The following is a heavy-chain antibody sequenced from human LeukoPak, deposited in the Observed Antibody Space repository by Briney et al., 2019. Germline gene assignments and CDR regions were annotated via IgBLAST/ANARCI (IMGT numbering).Heavy chain of an antibody. D-gene: IGHD5-18*01. CDR1: GFTFSSYW. J-gene: IGHJ4*02. Sequence: GGSLRLSCAASGFTFSSYWMSWVRQAPGKGLEWVANVKKDGSEKYYVDSVKGRFTISRDNAKTSLFLQMNSLRAEDTAVYYCARHLSGVTGYTYGRGIDYWGQGTLVTVSS. CDR2: VKKDGSEK. CDR3: ARHLSGVTGYTYGRGIDY. V-gene: IGHV3-7*01.